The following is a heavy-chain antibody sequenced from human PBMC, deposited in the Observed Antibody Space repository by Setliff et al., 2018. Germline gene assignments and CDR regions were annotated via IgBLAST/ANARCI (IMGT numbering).Heavy chain of an antibody. J-gene: IGHJ4*02. CDR3: ARGRNVAARLFDS. CDR2: ISYSGIT. Sequence: LSLTCNVSGASVSSHYWDWIRQPPGKGLEWIGFISYSGITTYNPSLKSRVIISVDTSKNQFSLNLSSATATDTAVYFCARGRNVAARLFDSWGQGTLVTVSS. V-gene: IGHV4-59*02. D-gene: IGHD6-6*01. CDR1: GASVSSHY.